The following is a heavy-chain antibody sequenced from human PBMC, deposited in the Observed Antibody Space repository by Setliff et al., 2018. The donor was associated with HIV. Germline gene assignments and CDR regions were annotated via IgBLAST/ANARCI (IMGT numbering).Heavy chain of an antibody. CDR3: ARRGAYGYDYFDY. J-gene: IGHJ4*02. CDR1: GGSISSSSYY. CDR2: MSYTGTT. Sequence: SETLSLTCSVSGGSISSSSYYWGWIRQPPGKGLDWIGSMSYTGTTYDNPSLKSRVTISVDTSKNQFSLKLSSVTAADTAVYYCARRGAYGYDYFDYWGPGILVTVSS. D-gene: IGHD5-12*01. V-gene: IGHV4-39*01.